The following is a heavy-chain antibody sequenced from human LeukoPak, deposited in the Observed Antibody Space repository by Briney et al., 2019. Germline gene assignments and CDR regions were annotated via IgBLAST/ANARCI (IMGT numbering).Heavy chain of an antibody. V-gene: IGHV4-59*01. CDR3: ARGVGATTFDY. Sequence: PSETLSLTCTVSGGSISSYYWSWIRQPPGKGLEWIGYIYYSGSTNYNPSLKSRVTISVDTSENQFSLKLSSVTAADTAVYYCARGVGATTFDYWGQGTLVTVSS. J-gene: IGHJ4*02. D-gene: IGHD1-26*01. CDR1: GGSISSYY. CDR2: IYYSGST.